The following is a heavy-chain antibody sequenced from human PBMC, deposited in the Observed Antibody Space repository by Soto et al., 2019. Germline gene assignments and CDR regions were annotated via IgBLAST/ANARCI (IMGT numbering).Heavy chain of an antibody. CDR1: GFTFSSYG. CDR3: ASYRSNAFDI. J-gene: IGHJ3*02. Sequence: GGSLRLSCAASGFTFSSYGMHWVRQAPGKGLEWVAVISYDGSNKYYADSVKGRFTISRDNSKNTLYLQMNSLRAEDTAVYYSASYRSNAFDIWGQGTMVTVSS. CDR2: ISYDGSNK. V-gene: IGHV3-30*03.